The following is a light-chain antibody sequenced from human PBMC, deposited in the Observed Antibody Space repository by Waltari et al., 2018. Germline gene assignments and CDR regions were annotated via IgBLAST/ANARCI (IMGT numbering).Light chain of an antibody. Sequence: QSALPQPASVSGSPGLSITITCTGTTRDVGITTLVSWYQQHPGKAPNLLIYEGSRRPSGISNRFSGSTSGNTASLTISGLQAEDEADYYCCSSAGRSTLFGGGTKLTLL. CDR3: CSSAGRSTL. J-gene: IGLJ2*01. CDR2: EGS. V-gene: IGLV2-23*01. CDR1: TRDVGITTL.